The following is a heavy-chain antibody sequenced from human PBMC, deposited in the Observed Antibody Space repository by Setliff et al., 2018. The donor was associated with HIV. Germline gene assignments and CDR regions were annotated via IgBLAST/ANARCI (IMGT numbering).Heavy chain of an antibody. CDR3: ARAPGPYGDYNWFDP. CDR1: GGSISSSSYY. CDR2: IYYSGST. V-gene: IGHV4-39*07. Sequence: SETLSLTCTVSGGSISSSSYYWGWIRQPPGKGLEWIGSIYYSGSTYYNPSLKSRVTISVDASKNQFSLNVISVTAADTAVYYCARAPGPYGDYNWFDPWGQGALVTVSS. D-gene: IGHD4-17*01. J-gene: IGHJ5*02.